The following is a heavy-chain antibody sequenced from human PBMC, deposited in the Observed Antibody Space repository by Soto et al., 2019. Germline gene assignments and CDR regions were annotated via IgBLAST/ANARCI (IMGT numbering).Heavy chain of an antibody. D-gene: IGHD4-4*01. V-gene: IGHV1-18*04. J-gene: IGHJ6*02. Sequence: ASVKVSCKASGYTFTSYGISWFRQARGQGLEWMGWISAYNGNTNYAQKLQGRVTMTTDTYTSTAYMELRSLRSDDTAVYYCARDGSSYVTGYYYYYYGMDVWGQGTKVTVSS. CDR3: ARDGSSYVTGYYYYYYGMDV. CDR2: ISAYNGNT. CDR1: GYTFTSYG.